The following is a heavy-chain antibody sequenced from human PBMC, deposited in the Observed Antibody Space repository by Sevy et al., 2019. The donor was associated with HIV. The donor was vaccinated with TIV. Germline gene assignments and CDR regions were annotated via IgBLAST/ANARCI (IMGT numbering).Heavy chain of an antibody. CDR1: GFTFSSYS. CDR2: ISSSSSYI. Sequence: GGSLRLSCAASGFTFSSYSMNWVRQAPGKGLEWVSSISSSSSYIYYAVSVKGRFTISRDNAKNSLYLQMNSLRAEDTAVYYCAREPSSGYWGQGTLVTVSS. CDR3: AREPSSGY. V-gene: IGHV3-21*01. J-gene: IGHJ4*02. D-gene: IGHD3-10*01.